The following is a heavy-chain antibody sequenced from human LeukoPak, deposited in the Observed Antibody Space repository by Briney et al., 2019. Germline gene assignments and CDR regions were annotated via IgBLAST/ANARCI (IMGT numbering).Heavy chain of an antibody. Sequence: PGGSLRLSCAASGFTFSSYGMHWVRQAPGKGLEWVAVIWYDGSNKYYADSVKGRFTISRDNSKNTLYLQMNSLRAEDTAVYYCARDHLLLWFGELNPGWFDPWGQRTLVTVSS. D-gene: IGHD3-10*01. CDR3: ARDHLLLWFGELNPGWFDP. CDR2: IWYDGSNK. V-gene: IGHV3-33*01. J-gene: IGHJ5*02. CDR1: GFTFSSYG.